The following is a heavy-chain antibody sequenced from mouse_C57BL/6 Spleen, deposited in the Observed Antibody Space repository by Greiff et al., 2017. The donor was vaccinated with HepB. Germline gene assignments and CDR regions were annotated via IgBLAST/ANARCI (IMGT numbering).Heavy chain of an antibody. CDR1: GYAFTNYL. Sequence: QVQLQQSGAELVRPGTSVKVSCKASGYAFTNYLIAWVKQRPGQGLEWIGVINPGSGGTNYNEKFKGKATLTADKSSSTAYMQLSSLTSEDSAVYFCARGDYYGNPWFAYWGQGTLVTVSA. J-gene: IGHJ3*01. CDR2: INPGSGGT. D-gene: IGHD1-1*01. CDR3: ARGDYYGNPWFAY. V-gene: IGHV1-54*01.